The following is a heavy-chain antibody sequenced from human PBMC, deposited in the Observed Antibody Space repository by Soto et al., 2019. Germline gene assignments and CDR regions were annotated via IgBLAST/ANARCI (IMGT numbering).Heavy chain of an antibody. J-gene: IGHJ6*02. CDR2: IYPGDSDT. V-gene: IGHV5-51*01. CDR1: GYSFTRYW. D-gene: IGHD3-3*01. CDR3: ARQASTIFGVVRDYYYYYGMDV. Sequence: PGESLKISYTGSGYSFTRYWIGWVRQMPGKGLESMGIIYPGDSDTRYSPSFQGQVTISADKSISTAYLQWSSLKASDTAMYYCARQASTIFGVVRDYYYYYGMDVWGQGTTVTVSS.